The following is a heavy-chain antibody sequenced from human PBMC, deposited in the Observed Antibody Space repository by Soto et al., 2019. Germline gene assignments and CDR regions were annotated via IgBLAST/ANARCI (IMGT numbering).Heavy chain of an antibody. V-gene: IGHV1-69*13. D-gene: IGHD6-13*01. Sequence: ASVKVSCKASGYTFTSYGISWLRQAPGQGLEWMGKIIPMSRIPDYEQKFQDRVTITADESTTTAYMELSNLRSEDTAIYYCARWAGDSNSRSWYPPIDYWGQGTLVTVSS. CDR1: GYTFTSYG. CDR2: IIPMSRIP. J-gene: IGHJ4*02. CDR3: ARWAGDSNSRSWYPPIDY.